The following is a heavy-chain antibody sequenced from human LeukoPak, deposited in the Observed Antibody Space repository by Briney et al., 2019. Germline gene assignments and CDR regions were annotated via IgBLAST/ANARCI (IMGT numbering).Heavy chain of an antibody. CDR3: ARGPPVVVTARFDY. Sequence: GGSLRLTCAASGFTFSDYYMGWIRQAPGKGLEWVSYISSSSSYTNYADSVKGRFTISRDNAKNSLYLQMNSLRAEDTAVYYCARGPPVVVTARFDYWGQGTLVTVSS. CDR2: ISSSSSYT. CDR1: GFTFSDYY. D-gene: IGHD2-21*02. J-gene: IGHJ4*02. V-gene: IGHV3-11*06.